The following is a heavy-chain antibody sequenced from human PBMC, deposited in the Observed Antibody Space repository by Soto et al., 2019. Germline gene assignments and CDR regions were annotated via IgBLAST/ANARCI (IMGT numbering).Heavy chain of an antibody. D-gene: IGHD6-19*01. CDR1: GFTFSNYA. CDR3: ARDREGGWLVISQYFDY. CDR2: LPYDGSNK. J-gene: IGHJ4*02. Sequence: QVQLVESGGGVVQPGRSLRLSCAASGFTFSNYAMHWVRQAPGKGLEWVAVLPYDGSNKYFADSVKGRFTISRDNSKNTLYLQMNSLRAEDTAVYYCARDREGGWLVISQYFDYWGQGTLVTVSS. V-gene: IGHV3-30-3*01.